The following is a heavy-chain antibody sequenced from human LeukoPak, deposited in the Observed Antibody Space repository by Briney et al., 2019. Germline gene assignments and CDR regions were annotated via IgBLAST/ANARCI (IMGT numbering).Heavy chain of an antibody. Sequence: SETLSLTCTVSGGSISPYYWTWIRQPPGNGLEWIGHIYYSGGTNYNASLNSRVTMSVDTSKNQFSLKLTSVTAADTAVYYCARRAAAVGTYYMDVWGKGTTVTVSS. D-gene: IGHD6-13*01. J-gene: IGHJ6*03. CDR3: ARRAAAVGTYYMDV. CDR1: GGSISPYY. V-gene: IGHV4-59*01. CDR2: IYYSGGT.